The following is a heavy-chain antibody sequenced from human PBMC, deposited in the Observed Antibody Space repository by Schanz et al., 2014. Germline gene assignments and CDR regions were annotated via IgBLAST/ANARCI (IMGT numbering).Heavy chain of an antibody. CDR2: ISDSGDTA. V-gene: IGHV3-23*04. Sequence: EVQLVESGGGLVQPGGSLRLSCAASGFTFTNYAMSWVRQAPGKGLEWVSLISDSGDTAYYADSVKGRFTISRDNSKKTLYLQMNSLRPEDTAVYYCARGGFGEVSYFDYWGQGTLVTVSS. J-gene: IGHJ4*02. D-gene: IGHD3-10*01. CDR1: GFTFTNYA. CDR3: ARGGFGEVSYFDY.